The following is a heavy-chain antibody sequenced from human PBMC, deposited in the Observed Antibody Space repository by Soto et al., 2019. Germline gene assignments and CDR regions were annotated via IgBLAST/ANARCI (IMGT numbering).Heavy chain of an antibody. D-gene: IGHD3-22*01. J-gene: IGHJ4*02. CDR1: AFTFNNYA. V-gene: IGHV3-23*01. CDR2: IGGSGRTT. CDR3: AKSRYSDSSGDFYDY. Sequence: GGALRLSCAASAFTFNNYAMSWVRQAPGKGLEWVSGIGGSGRTTYYADSVKGRFTISRDNSNNTLFLQMNSLRAEDTAVYYCAKSRYSDSSGDFYDYWGQGTLVTV.